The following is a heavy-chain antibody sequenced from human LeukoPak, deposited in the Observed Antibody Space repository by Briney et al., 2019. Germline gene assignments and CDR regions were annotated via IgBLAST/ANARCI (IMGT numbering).Heavy chain of an antibody. J-gene: IGHJ4*02. D-gene: IGHD2-2*01. CDR1: RFTFSSYT. Sequence: PGGSLRLSCAASRFTFSSYTMNWVRQAPGKGLEWVSSIISSGSYIYYADSVKGRFTISRDNAKNSLYLQMNSLRAEDTAVYYCARDFGGYCSSSNCYLGHLDYWGQGTLVTVSS. CDR2: IISSGSYI. CDR3: ARDFGGYCSSSNCYLGHLDY. V-gene: IGHV3-21*03.